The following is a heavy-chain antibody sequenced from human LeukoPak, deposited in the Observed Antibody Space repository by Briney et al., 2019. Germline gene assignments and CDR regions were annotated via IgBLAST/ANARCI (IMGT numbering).Heavy chain of an antibody. Sequence: GGSLRLSCAASGFTFSSYWMNWVRQAPGKGLEWVANTKRDGNEKNYVDSVKGRFSISRDNAKNSLYLQMDSLRAEDTAVYYCAKEGAYPIITYDSWGQGALVTVSS. J-gene: IGHJ5*01. CDR1: GFTFSSYW. V-gene: IGHV3-7*01. CDR2: TKRDGNEK. D-gene: IGHD3-10*01. CDR3: AKEGAYPIITYDS.